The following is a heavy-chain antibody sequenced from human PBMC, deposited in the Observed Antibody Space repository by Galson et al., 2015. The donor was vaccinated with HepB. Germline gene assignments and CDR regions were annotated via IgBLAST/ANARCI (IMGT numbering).Heavy chain of an antibody. CDR1: GFTFSSYG. D-gene: IGHD3-10*01. CDR2: ISYDGSNK. Sequence: SLRLSCAASGFTFSSYGMHWVRQAPGKGLEWVAVISYDGSNKYYADSVKGRFTISRDNSKNTLYLQMNSLRAEDTAVYYCAKDIEDIFLWFGPRIHGIHAWGQGTTLSASS. V-gene: IGHV3-30*18. CDR3: AKDIEDIFLWFGPRIHGIHA. J-gene: IGHJ6*02.